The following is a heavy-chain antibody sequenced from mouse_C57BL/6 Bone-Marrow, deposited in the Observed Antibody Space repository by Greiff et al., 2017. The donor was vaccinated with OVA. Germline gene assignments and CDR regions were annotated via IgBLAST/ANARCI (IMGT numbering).Heavy chain of an antibody. Sequence: EVQLQQSGPELVKPGDSVKISCKASGYSFTGYFMNWVMQSHGKSLEWIGRINPYNGDTFYNQKFKGKATLTVDKSSSTAHMELRSLTSEDSAVYYCARKRVITTVVANYAMDYWGKGTSVTVSS. D-gene: IGHD1-1*01. V-gene: IGHV1-20*01. CDR3: ARKRVITTVVANYAMDY. J-gene: IGHJ4*01. CDR2: INPYNGDT. CDR1: GYSFTGYF.